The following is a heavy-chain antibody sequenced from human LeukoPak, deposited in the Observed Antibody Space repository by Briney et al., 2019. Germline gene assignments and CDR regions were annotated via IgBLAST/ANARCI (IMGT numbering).Heavy chain of an antibody. CDR3: AKDVWRYSGSYYDFDY. Sequence: GGSLRLSCAASGFTFSNCAMSWVRQAPGKGLEWVSGINLSGSSTYYADSVKGRLTISRDNSKNTLYLQMNSLRAEDTAVYYCAKDVWRYSGSYYDFDYWGQGTLVTVSS. J-gene: IGHJ4*02. CDR2: INLSGSST. CDR1: GFTFSNCA. V-gene: IGHV3-23*01. D-gene: IGHD1-26*01.